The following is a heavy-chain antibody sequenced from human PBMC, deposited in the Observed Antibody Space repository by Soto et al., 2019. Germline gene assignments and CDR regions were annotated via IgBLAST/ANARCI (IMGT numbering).Heavy chain of an antibody. J-gene: IGHJ4*02. D-gene: IGHD6-13*01. Sequence: GGSLRPSCAASGFSFSSNWMHWVRQAPGKGLVWVSSINSNDSSTYYADPVKGRFTISRDSSRNTLYLQMNSLRAEDTAVYYCAKEAAAGLYFFDYWGQGTLVTVSS. CDR2: INSNDSST. V-gene: IGHV3-74*01. CDR3: AKEAAAGLYFFDY. CDR1: GFSFSSNW.